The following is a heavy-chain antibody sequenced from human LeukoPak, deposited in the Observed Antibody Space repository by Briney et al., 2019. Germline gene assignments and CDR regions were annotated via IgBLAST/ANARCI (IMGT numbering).Heavy chain of an antibody. V-gene: IGHV1-18*01. CDR3: ARGADSGAHFDY. CDR1: GYTFSSHG. CDR2: ISAYNDNT. D-gene: IGHD6-19*01. J-gene: IGHJ4*02. Sequence: ASVKVSCKASGYTFSSHGISWVRHAPGQGLEWMGWISAYNDNTNYAQRFQGRVTMTIDTSTSIAYMELRSLRSDDTAVYYCARGADSGAHFDYWGQGTLVTVSS.